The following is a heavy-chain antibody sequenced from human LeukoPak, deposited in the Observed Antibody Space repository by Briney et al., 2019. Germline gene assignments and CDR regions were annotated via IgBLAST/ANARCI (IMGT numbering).Heavy chain of an antibody. CDR3: AKARGEQNGGSNY. V-gene: IGHV3-53*01. CDR1: GVTVSSTH. D-gene: IGHD2-15*01. J-gene: IGHJ4*02. CDR2: VYGSGST. Sequence: GGSLRLSCAVSGVTVSSTHMSWVRQAPGKGLEWVSVVYGSGSTNYADSVKGRFTISRDNSKNTLYLQMNSLRAEDTAVYYCAKARGEQNGGSNYWGQGTQVIVSS.